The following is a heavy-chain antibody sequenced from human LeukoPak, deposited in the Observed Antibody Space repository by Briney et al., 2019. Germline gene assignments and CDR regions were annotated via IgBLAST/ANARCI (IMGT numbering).Heavy chain of an antibody. V-gene: IGHV3-48*01. Sequence: GGSLRLSCAASGFTFSSHSMNWVRQAPGKGLEWVSYISSSSSTIYYADSVKGRFTISRDNAKNSLYLQMNSLRAEDTAVYYCARAEDIDYWGQGTLVTVSS. J-gene: IGHJ4*02. CDR1: GFTFSSHS. CDR2: ISSSSSTI. CDR3: ARAEDIDY.